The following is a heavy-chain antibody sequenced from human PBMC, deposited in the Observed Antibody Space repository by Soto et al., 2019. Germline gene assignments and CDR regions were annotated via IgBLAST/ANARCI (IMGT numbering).Heavy chain of an antibody. J-gene: IGHJ3*02. Sequence: QVQLVQSGAEVKKPGASVKVSCKASGYTFTGYYMHWVRQAPGQGLEWMGWINPNSGGTNYAQKFHGWVTMTRDTSISTAYMELSRLRSDDTAVYYCARESGDCSSTSCYDPDAFDIWGQGTMVTVSS. CDR3: ARESGDCSSTSCYDPDAFDI. V-gene: IGHV1-2*04. D-gene: IGHD2-2*01. CDR1: GYTFTGYY. CDR2: INPNSGGT.